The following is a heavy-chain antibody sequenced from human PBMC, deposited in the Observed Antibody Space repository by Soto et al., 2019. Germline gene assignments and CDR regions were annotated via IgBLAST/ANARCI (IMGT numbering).Heavy chain of an antibody. CDR1: GYTFTSYY. V-gene: IGHV1-46*01. CDR2: INPSGGST. Sequence: ASVKVSCKASGYTFTSYYMHWVRQAPGQGLEWMGIINPSGGSTSYAQKFQGRVTMTRDTSTSTVYMELSSLRSEDTAVYYCARTRDYYGGNTRVSRWYFQHWGQGTLVTVSS. D-gene: IGHD4-17*01. J-gene: IGHJ1*01. CDR3: ARTRDYYGGNTRVSRWYFQH.